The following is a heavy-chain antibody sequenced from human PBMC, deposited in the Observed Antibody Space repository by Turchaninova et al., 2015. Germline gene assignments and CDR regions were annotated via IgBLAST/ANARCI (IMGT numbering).Heavy chain of an antibody. CDR1: GFTFISYD. Sequence: EVQLLESGGGLVRSGGSMGSSCPASGFTFISYDMGWVRQAPGKGLEWVSAISGSGGSTYYADSVKGLFTISRDNPKNTLYLQMNSLRAEDTAVYYCAKLPATSAVTTNYWGQGTLVTVSS. CDR2: ISGSGGST. CDR3: AKLPATSAVTTNY. V-gene: IGHV3-23*01. D-gene: IGHD4-17*01. J-gene: IGHJ4*02.